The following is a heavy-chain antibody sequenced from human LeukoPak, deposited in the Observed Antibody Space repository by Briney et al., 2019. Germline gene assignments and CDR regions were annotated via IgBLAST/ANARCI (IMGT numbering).Heavy chain of an antibody. V-gene: IGHV4-39*01. D-gene: IGHD3-9*01. CDR1: GGSINGYY. Sequence: PSETLSLTCTVSGGSINGYYWGWIRQPPGKGLEWIGSIYYSGTTYYNPSLKSRVTISVDTSKNQFSLKLSSVTAADTAVYYCARRGNILSGYYQFWGQGTLVTVSS. CDR2: IYYSGTT. J-gene: IGHJ4*02. CDR3: ARRGNILSGYYQF.